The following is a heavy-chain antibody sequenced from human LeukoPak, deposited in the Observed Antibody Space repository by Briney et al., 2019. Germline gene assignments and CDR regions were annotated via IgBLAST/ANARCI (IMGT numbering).Heavy chain of an antibody. D-gene: IGHD5-12*01. V-gene: IGHV4-38-2*02. CDR1: GYSISSGYY. J-gene: IGHJ5*02. CDR3: ARTHERGATITGKWFDP. CDR2: IYHSGST. Sequence: PSETLSLTCTVSGYSISSGYYWGWIRQPPGKGLEWIGSIYHSGSTYYNPSLKSRVTISVDTSKNQFSLKLSSVTAADTAVYYCARTHERGATITGKWFDPWGQGTLVTVSS.